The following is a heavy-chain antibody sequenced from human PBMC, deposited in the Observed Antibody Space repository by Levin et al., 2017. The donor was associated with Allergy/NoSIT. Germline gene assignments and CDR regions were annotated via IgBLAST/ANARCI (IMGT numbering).Heavy chain of an antibody. CDR1: GFTFSDYY. Sequence: LSLTCAASGFTFSDYYMSWIRQAPGKGLEWVSYISSSGSTIYYADSVKGRFTISRDNAKNSLYLQMNSLRAEDTAVYYCASPLDPYYMDVWGKGTTVTVSS. V-gene: IGHV3-11*01. J-gene: IGHJ6*03. D-gene: IGHD1-1*01. CDR2: ISSSGSTI. CDR3: ASPLDPYYMDV.